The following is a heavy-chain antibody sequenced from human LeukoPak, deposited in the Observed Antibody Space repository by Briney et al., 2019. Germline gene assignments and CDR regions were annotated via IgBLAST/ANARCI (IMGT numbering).Heavy chain of an antibody. CDR2: INPNSGGT. J-gene: IGHJ6*03. Sequence: ASVKVSCKASGYTFTGYYMHWVRQAPGQGLEWMGWINPNSGGTNYAQKFQGRVTMTRDTSISTAYMELSRLRSDDTAVYYCARVPPYYDFMDVWGKGTPVTVSS. CDR3: ARVPPYYDFMDV. V-gene: IGHV1-2*02. CDR1: GYTFTGYY.